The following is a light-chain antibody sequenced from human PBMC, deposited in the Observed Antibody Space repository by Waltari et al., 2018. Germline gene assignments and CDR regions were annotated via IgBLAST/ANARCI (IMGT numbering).Light chain of an antibody. J-gene: IGKJ1*01. CDR1: QRVGRS. Sequence: EIALTQSPGTLSLSPGDRATLSCRASQRVGRSLAWYQQKPGRAPRLLIYATSNRATGIPDRFSASGSGTDFSLTNSRLEPEDFALYYCQHYVRLPVTFGQGTKVEVK. CDR3: QHYVRLPVT. CDR2: ATS. V-gene: IGKV3-20*01.